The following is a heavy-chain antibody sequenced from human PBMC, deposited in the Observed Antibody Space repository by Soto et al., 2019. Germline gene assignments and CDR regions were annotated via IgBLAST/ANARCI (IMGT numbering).Heavy chain of an antibody. D-gene: IGHD3-22*01. V-gene: IGHV3-74*01. Sequence: GGSLRLSCAASGFTFSSYSMSWVRQAPGKGLVWVSHIDSDGSSTTYADSVKGRFTISRDNAKNTQYLQMSSLRADDTAVYYCVKGEYYYDSSGYYPFDYWGQGTLVTVSS. CDR3: VKGEYYYDSSGYYPFDY. J-gene: IGHJ4*02. CDR2: IDSDGSST. CDR1: GFTFSSYS.